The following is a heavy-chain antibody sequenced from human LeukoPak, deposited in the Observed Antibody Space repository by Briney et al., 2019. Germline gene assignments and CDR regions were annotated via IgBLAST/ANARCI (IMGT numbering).Heavy chain of an antibody. V-gene: IGHV3-74*01. J-gene: IGHJ4*02. CDR1: GFTFSSYW. Sequence: PGGSLRLSCAASGFTFSSYWMHWVRQAPGKGLVWVSRINSDGSSTSYADSVKGRFTISRDNSKNTLYLQMNSLRAEDTAVYYCAKDANYYDSSGYYPLWGQGTLVTVSS. D-gene: IGHD3-22*01. CDR2: INSDGSST. CDR3: AKDANYYDSSGYYPL.